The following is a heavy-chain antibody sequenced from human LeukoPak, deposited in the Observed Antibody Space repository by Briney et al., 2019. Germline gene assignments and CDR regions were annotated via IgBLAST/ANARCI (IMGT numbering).Heavy chain of an antibody. CDR1: GFSLSIYD. D-gene: IGHD2-15*01. CDR2: TGLSSSYI. V-gene: IGHV3-21*01. CDR3: ARERSYCSGATCSLDL. J-gene: IGHJ5*02. Sequence: GGSLRLSCAASGFSLSIYDMVWVRQAPGKGLEWIASTGLSSSYIGYADSVKGRFTITRDNGENSVYLQMNSLRAEDTAVYFCARERSYCSGATCSLDLWGQGTLVTVSS.